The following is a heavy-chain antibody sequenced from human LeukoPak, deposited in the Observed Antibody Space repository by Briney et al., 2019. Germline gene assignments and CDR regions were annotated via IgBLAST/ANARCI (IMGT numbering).Heavy chain of an antibody. CDR1: GFTFSSYS. CDR3: ERDLPYYGRGSTFDY. D-gene: IGHD3-22*01. V-gene: IGHV3-21*01. Sequence: PGGSLRLSCAASGFTFSSYSMNWVRQAPGKGLEWVSSISSNSSYIYYADSVKGRFTISRDNAKNSLYLQMNSLRAEDTAVYYCERDLPYYGRGSTFDYWGQGTLVTVSS. J-gene: IGHJ4*02. CDR2: ISSNSSYI.